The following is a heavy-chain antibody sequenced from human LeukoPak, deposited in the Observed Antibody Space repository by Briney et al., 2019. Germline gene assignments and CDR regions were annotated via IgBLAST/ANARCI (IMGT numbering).Heavy chain of an antibody. D-gene: IGHD6-19*01. V-gene: IGHV3-53*01. Sequence: PGGSLRLSCAASGFTVSSNYMSWVRQAPGKGLEWVSVIYSGDSTYYADSVKGRFTISRDNSKNTLYLQMNSLRAEDTAVYYCARPAVSGWSLDYWGQGTLVTVSS. J-gene: IGHJ4*02. CDR2: IYSGDST. CDR1: GFTVSSNY. CDR3: ARPAVSGWSLDY.